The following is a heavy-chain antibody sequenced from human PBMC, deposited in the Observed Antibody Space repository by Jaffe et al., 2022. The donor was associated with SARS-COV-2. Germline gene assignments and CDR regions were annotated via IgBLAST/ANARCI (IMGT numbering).Heavy chain of an antibody. V-gene: IGHV3-30-3*01. D-gene: IGHD6-19*01. Sequence: QVQLVESGGGVVQPGRSLRLSCAASGFTFSSYAMHWVRQAPGKGLEWVAVISYDGSNKYYADSVKGRFTISRDNSKNTLYLQMNSLRAEDTAVYYCARVLHSSGWYYYGMDVWGQGTTVTVSS. CDR2: ISYDGSNK. CDR3: ARVLHSSGWYYYGMDV. CDR1: GFTFSSYA. J-gene: IGHJ6*02.